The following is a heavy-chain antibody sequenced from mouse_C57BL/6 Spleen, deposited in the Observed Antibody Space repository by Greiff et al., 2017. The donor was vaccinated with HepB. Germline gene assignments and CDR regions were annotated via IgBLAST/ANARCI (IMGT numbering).Heavy chain of an antibody. Sequence: DVHLVESGGGLVKPGGSLKLSCAASGFTFSSYAMSWVRQTPEKRLEWVATISDGGSYTYYPDNVKGRFTISRDNAKNNLYLQMSHLKSEDTAMYYCARGATVGYYAMDYWGQGTSVTVSS. CDR1: GFTFSSYA. D-gene: IGHD1-1*01. CDR2: ISDGGSYT. J-gene: IGHJ4*01. CDR3: ARGATVGYYAMDY. V-gene: IGHV5-4*01.